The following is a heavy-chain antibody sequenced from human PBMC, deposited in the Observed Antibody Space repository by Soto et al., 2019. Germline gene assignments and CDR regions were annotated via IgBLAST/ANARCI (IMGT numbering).Heavy chain of an antibody. CDR2: ISDDGDKR. Sequence: GGSLRLSCVGSGFTFSNYGMHWVRQPPGKGLEWVALISDDGDKRYYADSVRGRLIISRDNSKDTLYLQMNSLGPGDTAVYFCAKARVRIVGANSFDYWGQGTPVTVSS. D-gene: IGHD1-26*01. CDR1: GFTFSNYG. V-gene: IGHV3-30*18. J-gene: IGHJ4*02. CDR3: AKARVRIVGANSFDY.